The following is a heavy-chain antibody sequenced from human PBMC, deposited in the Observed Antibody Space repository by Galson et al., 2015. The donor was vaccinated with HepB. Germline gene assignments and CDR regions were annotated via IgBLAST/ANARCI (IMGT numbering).Heavy chain of an antibody. Sequence: SVKVSCKASGYTFTSYGISWVRQAPGQGLEWMGWISAYNGNTNYAQKLQGRVTMTTDTSTSTAYMELRSLRSDDTAVYYCARNGKTSITMVRGVIINYYGMDVWGQGTTVTVSS. CDR3: ARNGKTSITMVRGVIINYYGMDV. D-gene: IGHD3-10*01. V-gene: IGHV1-18*01. J-gene: IGHJ6*02. CDR1: GYTFTSYG. CDR2: ISAYNGNT.